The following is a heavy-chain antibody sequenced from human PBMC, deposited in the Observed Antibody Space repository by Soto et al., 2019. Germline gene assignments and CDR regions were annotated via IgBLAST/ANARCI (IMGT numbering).Heavy chain of an antibody. CDR3: VRQGIGNLHGLVDV. D-gene: IGHD3-10*01. CDR1: GGSIDGYN. V-gene: IGHV4-59*08. CDR2: VYYNGGS. J-gene: IGHJ6*02. Sequence: QVQLQESGPGLVKPSETLSLTCTVSGGSIDGYNCAWIRQPPGKSLEWVGYVYYNGGSRYNPSLESRVTLSMAPSKSQFSLQLRSVTAADTAVYYCVRQGIGNLHGLVDVWGRGTTVTVSS.